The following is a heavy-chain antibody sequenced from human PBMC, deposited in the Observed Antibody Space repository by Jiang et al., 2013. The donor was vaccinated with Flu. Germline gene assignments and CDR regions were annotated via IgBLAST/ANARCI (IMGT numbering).Heavy chain of an antibody. CDR2: INHSGST. D-gene: IGHD5/OR15-5a*01. J-gene: IGHJ5*02. CDR1: GGSFSGYY. V-gene: IGHV4-34*01. Sequence: LLKPSETLSLTCAVYGGSFSGYYWSWIRQPPGKGLEWIGEINHSGSTNYNPSLKSRVTISVDTSKNQFSLKLSSVTAADTAVYYCARVGAMIVSTGWFDPWGQGTLVTVSS. CDR3: ARVGAMIVSTGWFDP.